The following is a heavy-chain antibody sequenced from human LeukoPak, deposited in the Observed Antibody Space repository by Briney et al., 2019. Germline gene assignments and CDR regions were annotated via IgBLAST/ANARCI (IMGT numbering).Heavy chain of an antibody. CDR3: AKSDSSGYAYWYFDL. CDR2: ISGSGTTI. D-gene: IGHD3-22*01. J-gene: IGHJ2*01. CDR1: GLTFSDYY. V-gene: IGHV3-11*01. Sequence: PGGSLRLSCAVSGLTFSDYYMSWIRQAPGKGLEWVSYISGSGTTIYYADSVKGRFTISRDNAKNSLYLQMNSLRAEDTALYYCAKSDSSGYAYWYFDLWGRGTLVTVSS.